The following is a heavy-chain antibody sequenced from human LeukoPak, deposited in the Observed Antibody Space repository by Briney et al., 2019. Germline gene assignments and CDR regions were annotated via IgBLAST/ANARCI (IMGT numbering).Heavy chain of an antibody. V-gene: IGHV1-46*01. CDR1: GYTFTHYY. Sequence: GASVKVSCKASGYTFTHYYIHWVRQAPGQGLEWMGIINPSGGSTSYAQKFQGRVTMTRDTSTSTVYMELSSLRSEDTAVYYCARLRGGGYSSGWVDYWGQGTLVTVSS. D-gene: IGHD6-19*01. CDR3: ARLRGGGYSSGWVDY. J-gene: IGHJ4*02. CDR2: INPSGGST.